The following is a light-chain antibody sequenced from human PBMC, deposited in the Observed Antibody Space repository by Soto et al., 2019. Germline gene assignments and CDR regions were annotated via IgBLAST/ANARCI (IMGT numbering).Light chain of an antibody. V-gene: IGKV1-27*01. Sequence: DIQMTQSPSSLSASVGDRVTITCRASQGISNYLAWYQQKPGKVPKLLIYAASTLQSGVPSRFSGSGSGTDFTLIISSLPPEDVATYYCQKYNSAPWTFGQGTKVEIK. CDR2: AAS. CDR3: QKYNSAPWT. CDR1: QGISNY. J-gene: IGKJ1*01.